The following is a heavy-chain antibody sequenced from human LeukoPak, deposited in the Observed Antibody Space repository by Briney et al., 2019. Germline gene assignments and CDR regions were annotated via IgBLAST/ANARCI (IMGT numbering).Heavy chain of an antibody. D-gene: IGHD2-21*01. V-gene: IGHV1-8*03. Sequence: ASVKVSCKASGYTFTSYDINWVRQATGQGLEWMGWMNPNSGNTGYAQKFQGRVTITRNTSISTAYMELSSLRSEDTAVYYCARWGGGDFYYYYTDVWGKGTTVTVSS. J-gene: IGHJ6*03. CDR1: GYTFTSYD. CDR2: MNPNSGNT. CDR3: ARWGGGDFYYYYTDV.